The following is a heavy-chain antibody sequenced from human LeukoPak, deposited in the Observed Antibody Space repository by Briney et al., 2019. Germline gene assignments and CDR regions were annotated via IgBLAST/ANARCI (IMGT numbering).Heavy chain of an antibody. D-gene: IGHD2-15*01. Sequence: PGGSLRLSCAASGFIFSSYSMSWVRQAPGKGLEWVSSISNSSSYIYYADSVKGRFTISRDNAENSLYLQMNFLRAEDTAVYYCASGCSGGRCPDGAFDIGGQGTMVTVSS. CDR3: ASGCSGGRCPDGAFDI. J-gene: IGHJ3*02. V-gene: IGHV3-21*06. CDR1: GFIFSSYS. CDR2: ISNSSSYI.